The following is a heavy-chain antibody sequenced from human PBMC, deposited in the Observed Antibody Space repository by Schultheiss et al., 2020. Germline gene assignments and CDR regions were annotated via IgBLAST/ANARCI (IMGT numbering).Heavy chain of an antibody. CDR3: AKDPPYYEKNKYFDY. J-gene: IGHJ4*02. Sequence: ASVKVSCKASGYTFTSYYMHWVRQAPGQGLEWMGIINPSGGSTSYAQKFQGRVTMTRDTSTSTVYMELNSLRAEDTAVYYCAKDPPYYEKNKYFDYWGQGTLVTVSS. V-gene: IGHV1-46*01. CDR1: GYTFTSYY. CDR2: INPSGGST. D-gene: IGHD3-22*01.